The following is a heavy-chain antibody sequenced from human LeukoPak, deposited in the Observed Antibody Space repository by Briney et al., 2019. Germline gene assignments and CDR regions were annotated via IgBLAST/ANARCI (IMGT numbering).Heavy chain of an antibody. Sequence: GGSLRLPCAAFGFTFSSYWMSRIRQSPGKRPKLILYFTSIGTLTHYADSVEGRFTIYRDNAKNSLFLQMNSLRGEDTAVYYCARDGTPIYSSGWVYMDVWGKGTTVTISS. V-gene: IGHV3-48*04. CDR3: ARDGTPIYSSGWVYMDV. D-gene: IGHD6-25*01. J-gene: IGHJ6*04. CDR1: GFTFSSYW. CDR2: FTSIGTLT.